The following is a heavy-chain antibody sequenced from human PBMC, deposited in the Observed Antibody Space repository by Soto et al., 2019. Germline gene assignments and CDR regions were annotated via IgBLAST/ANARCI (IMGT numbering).Heavy chain of an antibody. Sequence: PGGSLRLSCAASGFTFSIHEMNWVRRAPGKGLEWVSSISGSCVIKYYADSVQGRFTISRDNSNNTLSVQMNSLRVEDTAIYYCAKDLTSMVRVVLPSPWGQGILVTVSS. J-gene: IGHJ5*02. V-gene: IGHV3-23*01. CDR1: GFTFSIHE. CDR2: ISGSCVIK. D-gene: IGHD3-10*01. CDR3: AKDLTSMVRVVLPSP.